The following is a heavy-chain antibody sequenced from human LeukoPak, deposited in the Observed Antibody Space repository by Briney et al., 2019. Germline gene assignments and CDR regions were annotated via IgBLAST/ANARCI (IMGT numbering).Heavy chain of an antibody. D-gene: IGHD1-14*01. CDR1: GFTFSSYW. J-gene: IGHJ6*02. Sequence: PGGSLGLSCAASGFTFSSYWVHWVRQAPGKGLVWVSRINSDGSSTSYADSVKGRFTISRDNAKNTLYLQMNSLRAEDTAVYYCATGQGHGMDVWGQGTTVTVSS. CDR2: INSDGSST. CDR3: ATGQGHGMDV. V-gene: IGHV3-74*01.